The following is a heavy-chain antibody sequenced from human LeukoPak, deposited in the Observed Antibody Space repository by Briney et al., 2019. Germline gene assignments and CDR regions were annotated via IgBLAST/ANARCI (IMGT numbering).Heavy chain of an antibody. CDR3: AKTWITIFGVVIHFDY. CDR2: IRYDGSNK. CDR1: GFTFSSYG. Sequence: GGSLRLSCAASGFTFSSYGMHWVRQAPGKGLEWVAFIRYDGSNKYYADSVKGRFTISRDNSKNTLYLQMSSLRAEDTAVYYCAKTWITIFGVVIHFDYWGQGTLVTVSS. J-gene: IGHJ4*02. D-gene: IGHD3-3*01. V-gene: IGHV3-30*02.